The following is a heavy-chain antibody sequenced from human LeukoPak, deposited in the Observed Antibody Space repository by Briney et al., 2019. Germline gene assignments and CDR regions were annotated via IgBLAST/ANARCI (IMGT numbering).Heavy chain of an antibody. D-gene: IGHD6-13*01. V-gene: IGHV1-8*01. CDR2: MNPNSGNT. Sequence: GASVKVSCKASGYTFTSYDINWVRQATGQGLEWMGWMNPNSGNTGYAQKFQGRVTMTRNTSISTAYMELSSLRSEDTAVYYCARDGGAAAGPGYYYYYMDVWGKGTTVTVSS. CDR1: GYTFTSYD. J-gene: IGHJ6*03. CDR3: ARDGGAAAGPGYYYYYMDV.